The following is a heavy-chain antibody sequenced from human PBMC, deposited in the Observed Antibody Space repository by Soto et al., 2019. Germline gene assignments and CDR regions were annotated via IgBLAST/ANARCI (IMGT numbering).Heavy chain of an antibody. D-gene: IGHD3-9*01. V-gene: IGHV1-69*01. CDR1: GGTFSSYA. Sequence: QVQLVQSGAEVKKPGSSVKVSCKASGGTFSSYAISWVRQAPGQGLEWMGGIIPIFGTANYAQKFQGRVTITADESTSTAYRELSSLRSEDTAVYYCARVRGIQLRYFDWFPYYFDYWGQGTLVTVSS. J-gene: IGHJ4*02. CDR2: IIPIFGTA. CDR3: ARVRGIQLRYFDWFPYYFDY.